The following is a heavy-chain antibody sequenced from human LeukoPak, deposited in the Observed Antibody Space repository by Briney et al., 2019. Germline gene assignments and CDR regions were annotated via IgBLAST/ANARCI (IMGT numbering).Heavy chain of an antibody. CDR1: GFTVSSDY. V-gene: IGHV3-53*01. D-gene: IGHD3-22*01. J-gene: IGHJ4*02. CDR3: AGDSSGYYYFGY. CDR2: IYSGDST. Sequence: GGSLRLSCAASGFTVSSDYMYWVRQAPGKGLEWVSVIYSGDSTYYADSVKGRVTISRDNSKNTLYLQMNSLRAEDTAVYYCAGDSSGYYYFGYWGQGTLVTVSS.